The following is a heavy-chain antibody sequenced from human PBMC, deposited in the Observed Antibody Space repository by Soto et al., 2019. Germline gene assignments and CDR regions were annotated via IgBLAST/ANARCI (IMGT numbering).Heavy chain of an antibody. Sequence: QVQLQESGPGLVKPSETLSLTCTVAGGSLTDHYWNWFRQSPGRGLLWIGYVYYSGATSYNPSLTSRVTMTVDTSKNQFSLKLRSVTAADTAVYFCARGNDWKSSTFDIWGQGTMVSVSS. CDR2: VYYSGAT. J-gene: IGHJ3*02. V-gene: IGHV4-59*11. CDR3: ARGNDWKSSTFDI. D-gene: IGHD2-21*01. CDR1: GGSLTDHY.